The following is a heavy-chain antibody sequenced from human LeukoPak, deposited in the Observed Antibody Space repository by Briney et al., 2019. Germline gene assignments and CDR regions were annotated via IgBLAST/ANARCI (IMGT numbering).Heavy chain of an antibody. J-gene: IGHJ3*02. CDR3: AKCDRITMIVVVMFDAFDI. Sequence: PSETLSLTCAVYGGSFSGYYWSWIRQPPGKGLEWVSAISGSGGSTYYADSVKGRFTISRDNSKNTLYLQMNSLRAEDTAVYYCAKCDRITMIVVVMFDAFDIWGQGTMVTVSS. CDR1: GGSFSGYY. D-gene: IGHD3-22*01. V-gene: IGHV3-23*01. CDR2: ISGSGGST.